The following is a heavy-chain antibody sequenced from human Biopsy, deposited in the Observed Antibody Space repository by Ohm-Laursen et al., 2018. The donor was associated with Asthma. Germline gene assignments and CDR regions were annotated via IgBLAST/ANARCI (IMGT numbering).Heavy chain of an antibody. V-gene: IGHV1-18*04. CDR1: GYTFRSYG. Sequence: GASVKVSCKSSGYTFRSYGVSWVRQAPGQGLEWMGWISPFTGDTHFGQKFQGRVTMTTDTSTDTAYMELRSLRSDDTAVYYCARHPYNFGGFDYWGQGSLVLVSS. J-gene: IGHJ4*02. CDR2: ISPFTGDT. D-gene: IGHD5-24*01. CDR3: ARHPYNFGGFDY.